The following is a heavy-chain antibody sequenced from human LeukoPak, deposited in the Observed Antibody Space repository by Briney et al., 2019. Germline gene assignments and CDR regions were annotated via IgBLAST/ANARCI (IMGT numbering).Heavy chain of an antibody. CDR3: ARDPEYDSSGYYPY. D-gene: IGHD3-22*01. Sequence: SQTLSLTCTVSGGSISSGTYYWTWIRQPAGKGLEWIGRVSSSGTTNYNPYNPSLKSRVTISVDTSKNQFSLELSSVTAADTAVYYCARDPEYDSSGYYPYWGQGTLVTVSS. J-gene: IGHJ4*02. CDR2: VSSSGTT. V-gene: IGHV4-61*02. CDR1: GGSISSGTYY.